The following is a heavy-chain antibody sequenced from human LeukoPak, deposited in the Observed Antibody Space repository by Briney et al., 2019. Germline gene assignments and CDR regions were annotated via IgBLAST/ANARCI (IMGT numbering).Heavy chain of an antibody. Sequence: GGSLRLSCAASGFTFSSYAMNWVRQAPGKGLEWVSAISGSGGTTDYADSVKGRFTISRDNSKNTLYLQMNSLRAEDTAIYYCARDQATGFQDYWGQGTLVTVSS. D-gene: IGHD1-14*01. CDR2: ISGSGGTT. CDR3: ARDQATGFQDY. J-gene: IGHJ4*02. V-gene: IGHV3-23*01. CDR1: GFTFSSYA.